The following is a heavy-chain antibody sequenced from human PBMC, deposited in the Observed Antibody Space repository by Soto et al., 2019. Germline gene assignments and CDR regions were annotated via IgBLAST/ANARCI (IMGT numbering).Heavy chain of an antibody. CDR1: GFTFNDYY. D-gene: IGHD2-2*01. CDR2: ISSSGSTI. J-gene: IGHJ4*02. V-gene: IGHV3-11*01. Sequence: GESLRPSCPASGFTFNDYYSSWIRQAQGEGREWVSYISSSGSTIYYADSVKGRFTISRDNAKNTLYLQTNTLRAEDTAVYYCASPGYCSSTSCYNHAGLGYWGQGTLVTVSS. CDR3: ASPGYCSSTSCYNHAGLGY.